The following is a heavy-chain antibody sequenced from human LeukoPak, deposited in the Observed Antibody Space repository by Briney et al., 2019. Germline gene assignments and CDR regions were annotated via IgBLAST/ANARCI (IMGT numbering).Heavy chain of an antibody. J-gene: IGHJ4*01. Sequence: SWVKVSCKASGYTFTGYYMHWVRQAPGQGFEWMGWINPTTGGTHYAQNFQGRVTMTRDTSISTAYMEFSRLKSDDTAVYYCARGDGDYVGNDYWGHGTLVTVSS. V-gene: IGHV1-2*02. CDR3: ARGDGDYVGNDY. CDR1: GYTFTGYY. CDR2: INPTTGGT. D-gene: IGHD4-17*01.